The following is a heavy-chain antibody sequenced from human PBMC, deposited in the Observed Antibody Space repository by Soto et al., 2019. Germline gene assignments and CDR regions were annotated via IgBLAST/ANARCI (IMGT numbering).Heavy chain of an antibody. CDR1: GYSLTCDR. CDR3: ARDGRIPVAGKTFDY. J-gene: IGHJ4*02. CDR2: ISAYNGNT. D-gene: IGHD6-19*01. V-gene: IGHV1-18*01. Sequence: SVKVACKRSGYSLTCDRISWRLQATGQGLGWMGWISAYNGNTNYAQKLQGRVTMTTDTSTSTAYMELRSLRSDDTAVYYCARDGRIPVAGKTFDYWGQGTLVTVSS.